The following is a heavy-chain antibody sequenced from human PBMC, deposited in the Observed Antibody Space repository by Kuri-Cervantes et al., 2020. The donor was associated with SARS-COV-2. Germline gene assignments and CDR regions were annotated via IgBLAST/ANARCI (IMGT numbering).Heavy chain of an antibody. CDR3: AREYYYGSGSYYRGRGYYYYGMDV. CDR1: GFTFSDYY. V-gene: IGHV3-69-1*01. J-gene: IGHJ6*02. D-gene: IGHD3-10*01. CDR2: ISSSSTI. Sequence: GESLKISCAASGFTFSDYYMNWVRQAPGKGLEWVSSISSSSTIYYADSVKGRFTISRDNAKNSLYLQMNSLRAEDTAVYYCAREYYYGSGSYYRGRGYYYYGMDVWGQGTTVTVSS.